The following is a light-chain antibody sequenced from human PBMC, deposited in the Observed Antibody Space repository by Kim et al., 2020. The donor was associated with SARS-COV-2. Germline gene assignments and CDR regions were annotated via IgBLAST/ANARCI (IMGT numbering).Light chain of an antibody. J-gene: IGKJ1*01. CDR2: NVS. V-gene: IGKV2-30*02. CDR1: QSLVHSDGNTY. CDR3: MQGTHWRPWT. Sequence: DVVMTQSPLSLPVTLGQPASISCRSSQSLVHSDGNTYLNWFQQRPGQSPRRLIYNVSKRDSGVPDRISGSGSGTNFTLKISRVEAEDVGVYYCMQGTHWRPWTFGQGTKVDIK.